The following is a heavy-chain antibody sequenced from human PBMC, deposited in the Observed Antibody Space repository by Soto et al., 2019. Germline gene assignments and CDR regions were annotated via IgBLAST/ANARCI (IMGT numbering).Heavy chain of an antibody. CDR1: GYTFTSYA. J-gene: IGHJ5*02. CDR3: ARGVAGPLHWFDP. V-gene: IGHV1-3*01. D-gene: IGHD6-19*01. CDR2: VNAGNGNT. Sequence: ASVKVSCRASGYTFTSYAMHWVRQAPGQRLEWMGWVNAGNGNTKYSQKFQGRVTITRDTSASTAYMELSSLRSEDTAVYYCARGVAGPLHWFDPWGQGTLVTVSS.